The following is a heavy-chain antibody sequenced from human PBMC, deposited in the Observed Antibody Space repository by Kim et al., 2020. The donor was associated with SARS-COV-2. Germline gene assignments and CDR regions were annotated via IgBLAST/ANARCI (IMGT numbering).Heavy chain of an antibody. CDR1: GGSTSSSSYY. CDR3: SGAGLSLGDLSLTYWY. D-gene: IGHD3-16*02. Sequence: SETLSLTCTVSGGSTSSSSYYWGWIRQPPGKGLEWIGSIFYSGSTYSNPSLKSRVTISVDTSKNQFSLKLSSVTAADTAVYYFSGAGLSLGDLSLTYWY. V-gene: IGHV4-39*01. J-gene: IGHJ2*01. CDR2: IFYSGST.